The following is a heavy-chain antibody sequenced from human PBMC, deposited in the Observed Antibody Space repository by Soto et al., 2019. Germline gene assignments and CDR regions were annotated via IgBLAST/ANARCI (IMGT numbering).Heavy chain of an antibody. CDR3: ARDPGVVVESYYFDY. Sequence: PGGSLRLSCAASGFTFSSYWMSWVRQAPGKGLEWVANIKQDGSEKYYVDSVKGRFTISRDNAKNSLYLQMDSLRAEDTAVYYCARDPGVVVESYYFDYWGQGTLVTVSS. CDR2: IKQDGSEK. J-gene: IGHJ4*02. CDR1: GFTFSSYW. V-gene: IGHV3-7*01. D-gene: IGHD2-15*01.